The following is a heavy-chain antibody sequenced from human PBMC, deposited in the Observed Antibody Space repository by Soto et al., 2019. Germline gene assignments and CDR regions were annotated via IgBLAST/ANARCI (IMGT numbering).Heavy chain of an antibody. V-gene: IGHV1-18*01. J-gene: IGHJ4*02. CDR3: ARDRYYYDSSGYVLDY. Sequence: QVQLVQSGAEVKKPGASVKVSCKASGYTFTSYGISWVRQAPGQGLEWMGWISAYNGNTNYAQKLQGRVTMTTDTXTXKAYMELRSLRSDDTAVYYCARDRYYYDSSGYVLDYWGQGTLVTVSS. CDR1: GYTFTSYG. D-gene: IGHD3-22*01. CDR2: ISAYNGNT.